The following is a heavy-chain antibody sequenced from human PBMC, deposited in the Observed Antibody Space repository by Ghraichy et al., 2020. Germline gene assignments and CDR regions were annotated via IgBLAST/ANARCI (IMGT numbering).Heavy chain of an antibody. V-gene: IGHV3-23*01. J-gene: IGHJ5*02. CDR1: GFTFSSYA. D-gene: IGHD3-3*01. CDR3: AKDLYYDFWSGYTNWFDP. Sequence: GGSLRLSCAASGFTFSSYAMSWVRQAPGKGLEWVSAISGSGGSTYYADSVKGRFTISRDNSKNTLYLQMNSLRAEDTAVYYCAKDLYYDFWSGYTNWFDPWGQGTLVTVSS. CDR2: ISGSGGST.